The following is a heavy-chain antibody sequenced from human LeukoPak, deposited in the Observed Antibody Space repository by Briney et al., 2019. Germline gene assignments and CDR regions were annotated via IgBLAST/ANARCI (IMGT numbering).Heavy chain of an antibody. V-gene: IGHV3-23*01. D-gene: IGHD3-10*01. CDR2: ISGSGGST. CDR1: GFSFSSYG. CDR3: ATTYYYGSGSYRLGAY. J-gene: IGHJ4*02. Sequence: PGGSLRLSCAASGFSFSSYGMSWVRQAPGKGLEWVSAISGSGGSTYYADSVKGRFTISRDNSKNTLYLQMNSLRAEDTALYYCATTYYYGSGSYRLGAYWGQGTLVTVSS.